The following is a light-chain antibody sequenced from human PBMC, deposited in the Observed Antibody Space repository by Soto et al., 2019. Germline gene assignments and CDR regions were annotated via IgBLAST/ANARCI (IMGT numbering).Light chain of an antibody. CDR2: DVS. CDR1: QSVSSY. V-gene: IGKV3-11*01. J-gene: IGKJ4*01. CDR3: QXXXDWPLX. Sequence: EIVLTQSPATLSLSPGERATLSCRASQSVSSYLAWYQQRPGQAPRLLIYDVSNGATGIPARFSGSGSGTDFTLTISSLXPXDFAVYXXQXXXDWPLXXXGGTKVEIK.